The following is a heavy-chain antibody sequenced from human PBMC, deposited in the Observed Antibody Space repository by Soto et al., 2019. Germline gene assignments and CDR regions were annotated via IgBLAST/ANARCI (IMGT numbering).Heavy chain of an antibody. CDR3: ARAFYCTNGVCYFDYYYYGMDV. D-gene: IGHD2-8*01. CDR2: ISSSSSYI. Sequence: GGSLRLSCAASGFTFSSYGMHWVRQAPGKGLEWVSSISSSSSYIYYADSVKGRFTISRDNAKNSLYLQMNSLRAEDTAVYYCARAFYCTNGVCYFDYYYYGMDVWGQGTTVTVSS. V-gene: IGHV3-21*01. J-gene: IGHJ6*02. CDR1: GFTFSSYG.